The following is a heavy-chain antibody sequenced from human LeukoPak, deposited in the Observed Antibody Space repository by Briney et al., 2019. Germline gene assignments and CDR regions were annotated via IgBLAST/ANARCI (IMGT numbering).Heavy chain of an antibody. CDR1: GGSFSGYY. CDR2: INHSGST. CDR3: ASRDTATGLD. J-gene: IGHJ4*01. D-gene: IGHD5-18*01. V-gene: IGHV4-34*01. Sequence: PSETLSLTCAVYGGSFSGYYWSWIRQPPGEGLEWIGEINHSGSTNYNPSLKSRVTISVDTSKNQFSLKLSSVTAADTAVYYCASRDTATGLDWGQGTLVTASS.